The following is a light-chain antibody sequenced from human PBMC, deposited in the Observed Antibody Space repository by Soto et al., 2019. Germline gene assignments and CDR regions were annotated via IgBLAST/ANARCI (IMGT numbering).Light chain of an antibody. V-gene: IGLV2-23*01. CDR3: CSYAGSSTSPYV. CDR2: EGT. Sequence: QSALTQPASVSGSPGQSITISCTGTSSDVGSYNLVSWYQQHPGKAPKLMIYEGTKRPSGVSNRCSGSKSGNTASLTISGLQAEDEADYYCCSYAGSSTSPYVFGAGTKLTVL. CDR1: SSDVGSYNL. J-gene: IGLJ1*01.